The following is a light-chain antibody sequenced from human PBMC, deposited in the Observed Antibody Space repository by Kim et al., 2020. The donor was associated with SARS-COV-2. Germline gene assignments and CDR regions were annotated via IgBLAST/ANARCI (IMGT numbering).Light chain of an antibody. J-gene: IGLJ3*02. Sequence: ELTQPPSASGTPGQRVTISCSGGNSNIGANIVNWYQQFPGTAPKLLIYANDRRPSGVPDRFSVSQSGTSASLAISGLQSEDEADYYCATWDDSLNAWVFGGGTQLTVL. CDR3: ATWDDSLNAWV. V-gene: IGLV1-44*01. CDR2: AND. CDR1: NSNIGANI.